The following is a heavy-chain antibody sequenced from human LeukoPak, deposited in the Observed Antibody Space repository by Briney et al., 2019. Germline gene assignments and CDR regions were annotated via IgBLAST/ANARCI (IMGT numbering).Heavy chain of an antibody. Sequence: ASVKVSCKVSGYTLTELSMHWVRQAPGKGLEWMGGFDPEDGETIYAQKFQGRVTMTEDTSTDTAYMELSSLRSEDTAVYYCAHITNTMVRGVILNWFDPWGQGTLVTVFS. V-gene: IGHV1-24*01. J-gene: IGHJ5*02. CDR1: GYTLTELS. CDR3: AHITNTMVRGVILNWFDP. CDR2: FDPEDGET. D-gene: IGHD3-10*01.